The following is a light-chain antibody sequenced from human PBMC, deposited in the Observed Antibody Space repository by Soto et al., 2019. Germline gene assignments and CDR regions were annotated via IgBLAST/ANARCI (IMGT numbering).Light chain of an antibody. CDR2: DDT. Sequence: SYELTQPPSVSVAPGQTATIACGGNNIGSKSVQWYQQKPGQAPVLVLYDDTDRPSGIPERFSGSNSGNTATLTISRVEAGDEADYYCQVWDSSSDDWVFGGGTKLTVL. V-gene: IGLV3-21*02. J-gene: IGLJ3*02. CDR3: QVWDSSSDDWV. CDR1: NIGSKS.